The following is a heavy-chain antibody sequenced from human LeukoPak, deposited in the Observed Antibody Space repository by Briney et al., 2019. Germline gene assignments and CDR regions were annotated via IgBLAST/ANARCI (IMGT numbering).Heavy chain of an antibody. CDR1: GGSISSGGYY. J-gene: IGHJ4*02. V-gene: IGHV4-61*08. CDR3: ARAGTLSNFHY. CDR2: IYYSGST. Sequence: SETLSLTCTVSGGSISSGGYYWSWIRQPPGKGLEWIGYIYYSGSTYYNPSLKSRVTISVDTSKNQFSLKLTSVTAADTAVYYCARAGTLSNFHYWGQGTLVTVSS.